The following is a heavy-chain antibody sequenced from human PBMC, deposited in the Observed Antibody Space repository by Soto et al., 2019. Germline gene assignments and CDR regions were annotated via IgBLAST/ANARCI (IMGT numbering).Heavy chain of an antibody. CDR3: VRERAPFDAFDV. V-gene: IGHV3-33*01. CDR2: IWVDGINK. CDR1: GFSFSSYG. J-gene: IGHJ3*01. Sequence: GGSLRLSCAASGFSFSSYGMHWVRQAPGKGLEWVAVIWVDGINKYYTDSVKGRFTISRDNSKNTLYLRMDGLRGEDTAVYYCVRERAPFDAFDVWGQGTMVTVSS.